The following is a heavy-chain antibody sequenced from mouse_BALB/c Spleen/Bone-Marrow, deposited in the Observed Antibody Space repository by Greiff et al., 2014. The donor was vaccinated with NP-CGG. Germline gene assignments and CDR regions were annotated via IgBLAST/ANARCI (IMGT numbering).Heavy chain of an antibody. V-gene: IGHV1S81*02. CDR1: GYTFTSYW. CDR3: ASYRVAY. CDR2: INPSNGRT. J-gene: IGHJ3*01. D-gene: IGHD2-12*01. Sequence: QVQLQQSGAELVKPGASVKLSCKASGYTFTSYWMHWVKQRPGQGLEWIGEINPSNGRTNYNEKFKIKATLTVDKSSSTAYMQLSSLTSEDPAVYYCASYRVAYWGQGTLVTVSA.